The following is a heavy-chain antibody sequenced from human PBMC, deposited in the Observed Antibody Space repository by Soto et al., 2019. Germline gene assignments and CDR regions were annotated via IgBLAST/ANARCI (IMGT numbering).Heavy chain of an antibody. J-gene: IGHJ4*02. Sequence: QVQLVQSGAEVKKPGASVKVSCKASGYTFTSYGISWVRQAPGQGLEWMGWISAYNGNTKYVQKFQGRVTMTTDTSPSTAYMELRSLRSDDTAVYSCARDAAAGLNDYWGKGTLVTVSS. CDR3: ARDAAAGLNDY. D-gene: IGHD6-13*01. V-gene: IGHV1-18*01. CDR2: ISAYNGNT. CDR1: GYTFTSYG.